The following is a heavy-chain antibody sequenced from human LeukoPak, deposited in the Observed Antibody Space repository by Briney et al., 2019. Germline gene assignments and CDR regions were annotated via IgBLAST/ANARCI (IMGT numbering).Heavy chain of an antibody. D-gene: IGHD3-10*01. V-gene: IGHV3-23*01. CDR3: ASKMVWFGELDIDY. J-gene: IGHJ4*02. CDR2: ISGSGGST. Sequence: GGSLRLSCATSGFTFSNAWMNWVRQAPGKGLEWVSAISGSGGSTYYADSVKGRFTISRDNSKNTLYLQMNSLRAEDTAVYYCASKMVWFGELDIDYWGQGTLVTVSS. CDR1: GFTFSNAW.